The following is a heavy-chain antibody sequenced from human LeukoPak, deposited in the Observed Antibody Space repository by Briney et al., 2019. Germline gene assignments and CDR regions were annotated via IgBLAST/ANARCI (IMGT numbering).Heavy chain of an antibody. CDR3: ASGRQLGY. D-gene: IGHD6-13*01. V-gene: IGHV3-7*01. CDR1: GFTFSNYW. Sequence: GGSLRLSCAASGFTFSNYWMSWVRQAPGKGLEWVANIKQDGSEKYYVDSVKGRFTISRDNDKNSLYLQMNSLRAEDAAVYYCASGRQLGYWGQGTLATVSS. CDR2: IKQDGSEK. J-gene: IGHJ4*02.